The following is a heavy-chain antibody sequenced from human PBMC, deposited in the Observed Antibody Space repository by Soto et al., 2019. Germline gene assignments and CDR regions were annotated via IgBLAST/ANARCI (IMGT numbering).Heavy chain of an antibody. V-gene: IGHV3-11*01. CDR2: IISSGSTI. CDR1: GFTFSDYY. CDR3: ARVEVQFGRSGGRVRDYYYMDV. Sequence: QVQLVESGGGLVKPGGSLRLSCAASGFTFSDYYMSWIRQAPGKGLEGVSYIISSGSTIYYADSVKGRFTISRDNAKNSLYLQMNSLRAEDTAVYYCARVEVQFGRSGGRVRDYYYMDVWGKGTTVTVSS. D-gene: IGHD2-15*01. J-gene: IGHJ6*03.